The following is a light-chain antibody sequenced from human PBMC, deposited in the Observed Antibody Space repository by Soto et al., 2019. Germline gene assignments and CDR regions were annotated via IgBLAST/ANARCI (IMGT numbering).Light chain of an antibody. J-gene: IGKJ5*01. Sequence: EIVLTQSPGTLSVSPGERAILSCRASQSISDTLAWYQQKPGQAPRLLIYGASKRATGFPARFSGSGSGTDFTLELSRVETDDVGIYYCMQSTQLPPTFGQGTRLEIK. CDR1: QSISDT. CDR2: GAS. CDR3: MQSTQLPPT. V-gene: IGKV3-15*01.